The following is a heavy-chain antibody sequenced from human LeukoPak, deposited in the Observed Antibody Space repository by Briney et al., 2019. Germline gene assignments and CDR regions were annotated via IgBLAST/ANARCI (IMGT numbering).Heavy chain of an antibody. CDR3: ARVSGYCSGGSCPYYFDY. J-gene: IGHJ4*02. V-gene: IGHV4-34*01. CDR1: GGSFSGYY. CDR2: INHSGST. D-gene: IGHD2-15*01. Sequence: PSETLSLTCAVYGGSFSGYYWNWIRQPPGKGLEWIGEINHSGSTNYNPSLKSRVTISVDTSKNQFSLKLSSVTAADTAVYYCARVSGYCSGGSCPYYFDYWGQGTLVTVSS.